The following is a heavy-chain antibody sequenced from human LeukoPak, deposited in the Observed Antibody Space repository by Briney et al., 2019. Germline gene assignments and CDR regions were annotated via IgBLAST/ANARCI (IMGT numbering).Heavy chain of an antibody. CDR3: ARDGYYDILTGYS. J-gene: IGHJ5*02. D-gene: IGHD3-9*01. V-gene: IGHV1-2*02. CDR2: INPNSGGT. Sequence: ASVKVSCKASGYTFTGYYMHWVRQAPGQGLEWMGWINPNSGGTNYAQKFQGRVTMTRDTSISTAYMELSRLRSDDTAVYYCARDGYYDILTGYSWGQGTLVTVSS. CDR1: GYTFTGYY.